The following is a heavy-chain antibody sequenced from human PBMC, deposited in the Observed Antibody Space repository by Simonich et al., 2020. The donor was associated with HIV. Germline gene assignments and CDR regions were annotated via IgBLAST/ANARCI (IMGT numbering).Heavy chain of an antibody. D-gene: IGHD3-9*01. CDR1: GPTLTELS. V-gene: IGHV1-24*01. CDR2: FDPEVGET. J-gene: IGHJ2*01. Sequence: QVQLVQSGAEVKKPGASVKVSCKVFGPTLTELSMHWVRQAPGKGLEWMGGFDPEVGETIYSQKFQGIFTMTEDTSTDTAYMELSNLRSEDTALYYCATWEVKGTVVTGFTYWFFDLWGRGTLVTVSS. CDR3: ATWEVKGTVVTGFTYWFFDL.